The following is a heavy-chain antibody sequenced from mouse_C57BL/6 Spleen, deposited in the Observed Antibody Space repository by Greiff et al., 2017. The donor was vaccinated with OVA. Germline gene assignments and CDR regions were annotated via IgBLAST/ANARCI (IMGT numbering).Heavy chain of an antibody. V-gene: IGHV5-17*01. CDR1: GFTFSDYG. CDR2: ISSGSSTT. CDR3: TRRKKNGCGFDY. J-gene: IGHJ2*01. Sequence: EVQGVESGGGLVKPGGSLKLSCAASGFTFSDYGMHWVRQAPEKGLEWVAYISSGSSTTYYAYTVKGRFTISRDNAKNTLFLQKTRLRSEDTAMYDCTRRKKNGCGFDYWGQGTTLTVSS. D-gene: IGHD1-1*01.